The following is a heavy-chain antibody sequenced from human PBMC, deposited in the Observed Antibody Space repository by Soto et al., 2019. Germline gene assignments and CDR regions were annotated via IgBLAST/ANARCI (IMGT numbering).Heavy chain of an antibody. CDR3: ARGLGSYDGSAFYYPKGDFDY. Sequence: EVQLLESGGGLVQPGGSLRLSCAASGFTFSSYAMSWVRQAPGKGLEWVSAISGSGGNTYYADSVKGRFTISRDNSRNTLYQQMNSLRAEDTALYYCARGLGSYDGSAFYYPKGDFDYWGQGTLVTVSS. CDR1: GFTFSSYA. D-gene: IGHD3-22*01. J-gene: IGHJ4*02. CDR2: ISGSGGNT. V-gene: IGHV3-23*01.